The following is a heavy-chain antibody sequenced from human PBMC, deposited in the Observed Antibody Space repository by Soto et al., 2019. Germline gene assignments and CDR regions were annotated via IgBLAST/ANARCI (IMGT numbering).Heavy chain of an antibody. CDR1: GVIFRTYA. CDR2: ISYDGTKR. D-gene: IGHD4-17*01. V-gene: IGHV3-30-3*01. Sequence: GGSLRLSCAASGVIFRTYAFHWVRQAPGKGLDWVSVISYDGTKRSYADSVRGRFTISRDNSKNTLYLQMNSLRTEDTAMYYCARDRYGDSFYGMDVWGQGTTVTVSS. J-gene: IGHJ6*02. CDR3: ARDRYGDSFYGMDV.